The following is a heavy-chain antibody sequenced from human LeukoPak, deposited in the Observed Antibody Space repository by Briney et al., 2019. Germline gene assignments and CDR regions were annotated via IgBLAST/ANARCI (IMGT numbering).Heavy chain of an antibody. Sequence: PGGSLRLSCTASGFTLSTHSMNWVRQAPGKGLEWVSSISSSSGYIHYADSAKGRFTISRDNAKNSLYLQMNSLRAEDTAVYYCTRGPPFDPWGQGTLVTVSS. CDR3: TRGPPFDP. V-gene: IGHV3-21*01. CDR2: ISSSSGYI. CDR1: GFTLSTHS. J-gene: IGHJ5*02.